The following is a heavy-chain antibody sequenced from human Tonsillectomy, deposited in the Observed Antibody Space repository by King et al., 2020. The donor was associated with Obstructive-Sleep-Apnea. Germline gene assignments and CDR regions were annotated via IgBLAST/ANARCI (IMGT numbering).Heavy chain of an antibody. CDR1: GGSFSDYY. Sequence: VQLQQWGAGLVKPSETLSLTCAVFGGSFSDYYWSWIRQSPGKGLEWIGEINHSGSTNCNPSLKSRVTISVDTSKNQFSLKLNSVTAADTAVYYCARGSGAAAVNWFDPWGQGSLVTVSS. D-gene: IGHD6-13*01. CDR2: INHSGST. V-gene: IGHV4-34*01. CDR3: ARGSGAAAVNWFDP. J-gene: IGHJ5*02.